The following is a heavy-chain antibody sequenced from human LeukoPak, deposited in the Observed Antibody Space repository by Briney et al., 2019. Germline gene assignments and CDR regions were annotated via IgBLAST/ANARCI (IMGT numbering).Heavy chain of an antibody. V-gene: IGHV4-34*01. CDR1: GGSFSGYY. Sequence: SETLSLTCAVYGGSFSGYYWSWIRQPPGKGLEWIGEVNHSGSTNYNPSLKSRVTISVDTSKNQFSLKLSSVTAADTAVYYCARGIGFDYWGQGTLVTVSS. D-gene: IGHD3-10*01. J-gene: IGHJ4*02. CDR2: VNHSGST. CDR3: ARGIGFDY.